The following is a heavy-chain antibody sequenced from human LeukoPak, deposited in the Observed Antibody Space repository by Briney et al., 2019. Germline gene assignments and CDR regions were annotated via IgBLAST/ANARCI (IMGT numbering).Heavy chain of an antibody. J-gene: IGHJ1*01. V-gene: IGHV4-59*12. CDR3: ARVLYCSSTSCYTRGYFQH. D-gene: IGHD2-2*02. CDR2: IYYSGST. CDR1: GGSISSYY. Sequence: PSETLSLTCTVSGGSISSYYWSWIRQPPGKGLEWIGYIYYSGSTNYNPSLKSRVTISVDRSKNQFSLKLSSVTAADTAVYYCARVLYCSSTSCYTRGYFQHWGQGTLVTVSS.